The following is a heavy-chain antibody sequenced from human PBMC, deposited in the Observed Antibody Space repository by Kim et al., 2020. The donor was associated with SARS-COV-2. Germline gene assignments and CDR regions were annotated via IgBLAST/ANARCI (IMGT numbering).Heavy chain of an antibody. CDR1: GYTFTSYA. D-gene: IGHD2-15*01. CDR3: ARERGGSRWDFDY. Sequence: ASVKVSCKASGYTFTSYAMHWVRQAPGQRLEWMGWINAGNGNTKYSQKFQGRVTITRDTSASTAYMELSSLRSEDTAVYYCARERGGSRWDFDYWGQGTLVTVSS. V-gene: IGHV1-3*01. J-gene: IGHJ4*02. CDR2: INAGNGNT.